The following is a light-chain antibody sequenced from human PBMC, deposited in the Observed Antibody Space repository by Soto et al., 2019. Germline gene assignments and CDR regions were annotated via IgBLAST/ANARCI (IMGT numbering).Light chain of an antibody. Sequence: EIVMTQSPATPSVSQGEKATHYCRASQSVSSNLAWYQQKPGQAPRLLIYGASTRATGIPARFSGSGSGTEFTLTISSLQSEDFAVYYCQQYNNWPLWTFGQGTKV. CDR3: QQYNNWPLWT. CDR2: GAS. J-gene: IGKJ1*01. V-gene: IGKV3-15*01. CDR1: QSVSSN.